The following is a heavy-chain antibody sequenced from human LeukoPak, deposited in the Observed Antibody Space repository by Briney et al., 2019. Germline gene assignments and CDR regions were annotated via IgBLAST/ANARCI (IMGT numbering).Heavy chain of an antibody. J-gene: IGHJ4*02. Sequence: GGSLRLSCAASGFAFSGYGMSWVRQAPGKGLEWVSGIISSGSSTYYPDSEKGRFTISRDNSKNTLYLQMNSLRGEDTAIYFCSKGPEYSSTWNVFHFWGEGTLVTVSS. CDR1: GFAFSGYG. V-gene: IGHV3-23*01. CDR3: SKGPEYSSTWNVFHF. D-gene: IGHD6-13*01. CDR2: IISSGSST.